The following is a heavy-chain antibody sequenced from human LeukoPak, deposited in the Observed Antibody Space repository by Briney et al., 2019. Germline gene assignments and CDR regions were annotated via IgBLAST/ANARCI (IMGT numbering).Heavy chain of an antibody. J-gene: IGHJ4*02. CDR3: AKPARTDYADY. D-gene: IGHD1-14*01. V-gene: IGHV3-23*01. CDR1: GFTFSNYG. CDR2: IGGSGAST. Sequence: GSLSLSCAASGFTFSNYGMSWVRQAPGKGLEWVSGIGGSGASTYYADSVKGRFTISRDNSKTTLYLQMTSLRAEHTAVYYCAKPARTDYADYWGQGTLVTVSS.